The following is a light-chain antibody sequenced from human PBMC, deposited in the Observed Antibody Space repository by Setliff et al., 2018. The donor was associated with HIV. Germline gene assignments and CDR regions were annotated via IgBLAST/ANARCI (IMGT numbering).Light chain of an antibody. CDR2: DVT. J-gene: IGLJ1*01. CDR1: SSDIGRNNS. V-gene: IGLV2-8*01. CDR3: SSFAGKDNLI. Sequence: QSVLTQPPSAYGSPGQSVTISCTGSSSDIGRNNSVSWYQQHPDKAPKLIIFDVTARPSGVPDRFSGSKSAITASLTISGLQSDDEADYFCSSFAGKDNLIFGSGTKVTVL.